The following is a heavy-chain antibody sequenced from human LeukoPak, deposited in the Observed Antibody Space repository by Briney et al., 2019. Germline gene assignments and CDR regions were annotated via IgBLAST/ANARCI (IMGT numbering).Heavy chain of an antibody. Sequence: GASVKVSCKASGGTFSSYAINWVRQAPGQGLEWMGRIIPILGIANYAQKFQGRVTITADKSTSTAYMELSSLRSEDTAVYYCARANPRPVSSSWSTYYYYGMDVWGQGTTVTVSS. V-gene: IGHV1-69*04. CDR1: GGTFSSYA. D-gene: IGHD6-13*01. CDR3: ARANPRPVSSSWSTYYYYGMDV. CDR2: IIPILGIA. J-gene: IGHJ6*02.